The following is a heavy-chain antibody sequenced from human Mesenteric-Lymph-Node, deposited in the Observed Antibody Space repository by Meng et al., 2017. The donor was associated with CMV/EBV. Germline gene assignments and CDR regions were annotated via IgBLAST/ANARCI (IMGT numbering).Heavy chain of an antibody. J-gene: IGHJ4*02. D-gene: IGHD1-26*01. CDR1: GFTFSSYG. CDR2: IWYDGSNK. CDR3: AKDSYSGSYLSYFDY. V-gene: IGHV3-33*06. Sequence: GGSLRLSCAASGFTFSSYGMHWVRQAPGKGLEWVAVIWYDGSNKYYADSVKGRFTISRDYSKNTLYLQMNSLRAEDTAVYYCAKDSYSGSYLSYFDYWGQGTLVTVSS.